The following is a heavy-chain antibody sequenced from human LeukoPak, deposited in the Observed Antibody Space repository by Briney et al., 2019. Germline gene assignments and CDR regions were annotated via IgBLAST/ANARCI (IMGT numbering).Heavy chain of an antibody. CDR1: GFTFSSYA. J-gene: IGHJ4*02. D-gene: IGHD6-19*01. CDR3: ARDSSDSSGWSKPFAY. V-gene: IGHV3-64*01. CDR2: INTNGGYT. Sequence: PGGSLSLSCAASGFTFSSYAMHWVRQAPGKGLEYVSAINTNGGYTYYANSVKGIFTISRGKSNNTLYLEMGSLRAEDMAVYYCARDSSDSSGWSKPFAYWGQGTLVTVSS.